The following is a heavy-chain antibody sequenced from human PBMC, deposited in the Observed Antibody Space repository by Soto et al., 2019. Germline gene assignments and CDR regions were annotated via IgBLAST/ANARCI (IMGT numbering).Heavy chain of an antibody. CDR3: ARGDGYAQAY. V-gene: IGHV4-39*07. Sequence: PSETLSLTCTVSGGSISSSSYYWGWIRQPPGKGLEWIGSIYYSGSTYYNPSLKSRVTISVDTSKNQFSLKLSSVTAADTAVYYCARGDGYAQAYWGQGSLVPVSS. CDR1: GGSISSSSYY. D-gene: IGHD5-12*01. CDR2: IYYSGST. J-gene: IGHJ4*02.